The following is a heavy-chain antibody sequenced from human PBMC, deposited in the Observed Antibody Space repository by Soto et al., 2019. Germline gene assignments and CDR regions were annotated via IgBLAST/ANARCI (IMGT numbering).Heavy chain of an antibody. CDR3: AKDTSGWLDAFDI. V-gene: IGHV3-9*01. CDR1: GFTFDDYA. CDR2: ISWNSGSI. D-gene: IGHD6-19*01. Sequence: EVQLVESGGGLVQPGRSLRLSCAASGFTFDDYAMHWVRQAPGKGLEWVSGISWNSGSIGYADSVKGRFTISRDNAKNSLYLQMNSLRAVDTALYYCAKDTSGWLDAFDIWGQGTMVTVSS. J-gene: IGHJ3*02.